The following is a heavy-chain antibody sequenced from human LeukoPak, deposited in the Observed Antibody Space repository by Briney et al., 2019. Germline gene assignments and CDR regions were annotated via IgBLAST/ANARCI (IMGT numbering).Heavy chain of an antibody. CDR3: ARGPRSGDLSLGYWFDP. J-gene: IGHJ5*02. D-gene: IGHD3-10*02. CDR1: GYTFTSYD. V-gene: IGHV1-8*01. CDR2: MNPNSGNT. Sequence: ASVKVSCKASGYTFTSYDINWVRQATGQGLEWMGWMNPNSGNTGYAQNFQGRLTMTRNTSISTVYMELSSLRSGDTAVYYCARGPRSGDLSLGYWFDPWGQGTLVSVSS.